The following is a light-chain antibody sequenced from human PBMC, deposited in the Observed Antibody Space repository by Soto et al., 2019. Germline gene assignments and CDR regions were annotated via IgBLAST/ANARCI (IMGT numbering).Light chain of an antibody. CDR3: PTFGSSPRT. V-gene: IGKV3-20*01. CDR1: QSVSSSF. CDR2: GAS. Sequence: EIVLTQSPGTLSLSPGERATLSCRASQSVSSSFLAWYQQKPGQAPRLLIYGASSRATGIPDRFSGSGSGTDFTLPISRLEPEDFAVYYCPTFGSSPRTFGQGTKVEIK. J-gene: IGKJ1*01.